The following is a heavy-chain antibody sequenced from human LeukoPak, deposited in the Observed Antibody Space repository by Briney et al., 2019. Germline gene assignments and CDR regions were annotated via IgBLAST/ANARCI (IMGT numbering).Heavy chain of an antibody. D-gene: IGHD3-22*01. CDR1: GGSISSYY. J-gene: IGHJ4*02. CDR3: ARERGEYDIDY. V-gene: IGHV4-59*01. CDR2: IYNSGST. Sequence: SETLSLACTVSGGSISSYYWSWIRQPPGKGLEWIGFIYNSGSTNYNPSLKSRVTISVDTSKNQFSLKLSSVTAAGTAVYYCARERGEYDIDYWGQGTLVTVSS.